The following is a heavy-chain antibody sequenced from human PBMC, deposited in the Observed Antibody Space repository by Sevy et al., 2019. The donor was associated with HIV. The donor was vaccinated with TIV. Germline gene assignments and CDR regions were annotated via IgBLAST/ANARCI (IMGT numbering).Heavy chain of an antibody. D-gene: IGHD6-13*01. CDR2: INQDGSEK. CDR3: VRGRISSWFDS. Sequence: GGSLRLSCAVSGFTFSSYWMSWVRQAPGKGLEWVANINQDGSEKYYVDSVKGRFTISRDRAKNSVYVQMNSLRDEDTGVYYCVRGRISSWFDSWGQGTLVTVSS. CDR1: GFTFSSYW. J-gene: IGHJ5*01. V-gene: IGHV3-7*01.